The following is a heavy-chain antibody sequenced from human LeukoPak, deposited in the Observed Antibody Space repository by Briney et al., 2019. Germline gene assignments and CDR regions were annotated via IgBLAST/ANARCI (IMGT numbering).Heavy chain of an antibody. V-gene: IGHV3-74*01. CDR2: LNSDGSNT. CDR3: ARPRGSYNLFDY. Sequence: GGSLRLSCAASGFTFSSYAMSWVRQAPGKGLVWVSRLNSDGSNTHYADSVKGRFTISRDNAKNTLYLQMNSLRAEDTAVYYCARPRGSYNLFDYWGQGTLVTVSS. J-gene: IGHJ4*02. CDR1: GFTFSSYA. D-gene: IGHD1-26*01.